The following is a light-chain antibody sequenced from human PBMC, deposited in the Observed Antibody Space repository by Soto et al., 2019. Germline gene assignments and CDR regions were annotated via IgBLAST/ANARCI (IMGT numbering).Light chain of an antibody. CDR3: QSFDSSRFYV. CDR2: GNS. V-gene: IGLV1-40*01. CDR1: SSNIGTGYD. J-gene: IGLJ1*01. Sequence: QSVLTQLPSVSGAPGQRATISCTGSSSNIGTGYDVHWYQQLPGTAPKLLIYGNSNRPSGVPDRFSGSKSGTSASLAITGLQAEDEADYYCQSFDSSRFYVFGTGTKVTVL.